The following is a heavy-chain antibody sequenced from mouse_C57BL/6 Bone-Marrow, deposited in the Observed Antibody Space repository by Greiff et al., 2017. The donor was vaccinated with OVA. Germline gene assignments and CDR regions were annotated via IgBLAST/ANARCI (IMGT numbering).Heavy chain of an antibody. D-gene: IGHD1-1*01. CDR2: INPNNGGT. CDR3: ARQGYGSSYDYFDY. CDR1: GYTFTDYY. Sequence: VQLQQSGPELVKPGASVKISCKASGYTFTDYYMNWVKQSHGKSLEWIGDINPNNGGTSYNQKFKGKATLSVDKSSSTAYMELRSLTSEDSAVYYCARQGYGSSYDYFDYWGQGTTLTVSS. V-gene: IGHV1-26*01. J-gene: IGHJ2*01.